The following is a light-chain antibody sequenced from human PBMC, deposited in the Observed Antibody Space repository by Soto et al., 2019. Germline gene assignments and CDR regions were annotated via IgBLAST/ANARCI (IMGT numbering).Light chain of an antibody. CDR1: QSVSANY. CDR3: HQYGSSPFT. Sequence: EVVLTQSPATLSLSPGERATLSCRANQSVSANYLAWYQQKPGQAPRLLIYGASSRATAIPARFSGSGSGTDFTLTISSLEPEDFAVFYCHQYGSSPFTFGPGTKVDIK. CDR2: GAS. J-gene: IGKJ3*01. V-gene: IGKV3-20*01.